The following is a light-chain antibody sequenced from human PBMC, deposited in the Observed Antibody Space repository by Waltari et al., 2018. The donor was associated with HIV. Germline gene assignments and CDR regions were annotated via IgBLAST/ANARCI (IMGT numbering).Light chain of an antibody. CDR2: DVS. CDR1: TSDVGAYNF. J-gene: IGLJ3*02. V-gene: IGLV2-11*01. CDR3: CSYAGSYTWV. Sequence: QSALTQPPSVSGSPGQSVTISCTGTTSDVGAYNFVSWYQQHPGKAHKVLIYDVSKRPSGVPDRFSGSKSGNTASLTISGLQAEDEADYYCCSYAGSYTWVFGGGTKLTVL.